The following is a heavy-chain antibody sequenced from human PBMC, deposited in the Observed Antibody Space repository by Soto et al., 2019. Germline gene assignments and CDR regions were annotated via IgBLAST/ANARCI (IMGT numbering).Heavy chain of an antibody. CDR1: GYTFTSYS. Sequence: ASVKVSCKASGYTFTSYSISWVRQAPGQGLEWMGWILAYNGKTNCAQTLQGRVTITTDTSMSTTYTELRRLSSHDTAVYYCARDGMAAPYSFDCWGQGTRVTVSS. D-gene: IGHD6-19*01. CDR2: ILAYNGKT. CDR3: ARDGMAAPYSFDC. J-gene: IGHJ4*02. V-gene: IGHV1-18*01.